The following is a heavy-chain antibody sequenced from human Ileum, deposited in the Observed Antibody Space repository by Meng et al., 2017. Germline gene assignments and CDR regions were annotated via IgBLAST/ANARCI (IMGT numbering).Heavy chain of an antibody. CDR1: GGSISSSAYS. Sequence: HLQLQESGSGRVTSSQTLSLTFTVPGGSISSSAYSWTWIRQPPGKGLEWIGYIYQVGSTNYNPSLKSRVTIFVDTSKNQFSLKLTSVTAADTAVYYCASSTSGPELNYWGQGTLVTVSS. CDR2: IYQVGST. CDR3: ASSTSGPELNY. V-gene: IGHV4-30-2*01. D-gene: IGHD2/OR15-2a*01. J-gene: IGHJ4*02.